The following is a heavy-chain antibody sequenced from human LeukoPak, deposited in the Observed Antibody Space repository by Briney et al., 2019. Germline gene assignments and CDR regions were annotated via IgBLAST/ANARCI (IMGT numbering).Heavy chain of an antibody. D-gene: IGHD6-6*01. V-gene: IGHV3-21*01. CDR2: ISSSSSYI. CDR3: ARDRAGAARPSHYYYGMDV. CDR1: GFTFSSYS. J-gene: IGHJ6*02. Sequence: GGSLRLSCAASGFTFSSYSMNWVRQAPGKGLEWVSSISSSSSYIYYADSGKGRFTISRDNAKNSLYLQMNSLRAEDTAVYYCARDRAGAARPSHYYYGMDVWGQGTTVTVSS.